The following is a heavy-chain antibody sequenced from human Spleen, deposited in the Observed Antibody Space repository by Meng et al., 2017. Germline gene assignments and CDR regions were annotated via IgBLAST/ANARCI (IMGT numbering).Heavy chain of an antibody. CDR2: IYHSGTT. J-gene: IGHJ4*02. Sequence: GSLRLSCTVSGYSISSGYYWGWIRQPPGKGLEWIGSIYHSGTTYYNPSLKSRVTISVDTSKNQFSLKLSSVTAADTAVYYCARDSHGPVHYWGQGTLVTVSS. V-gene: IGHV4-38-2*02. CDR1: GYSISSGYY. CDR3: ARDSHGPVHY.